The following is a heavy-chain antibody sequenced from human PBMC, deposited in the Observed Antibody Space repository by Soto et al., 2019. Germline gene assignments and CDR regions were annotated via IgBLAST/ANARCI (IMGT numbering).Heavy chain of an antibody. CDR1: GGSISTSRSY. D-gene: IGHD2-21*01. J-gene: IGHJ5*02. V-gene: IGHV4-39*01. Sequence: QLQLLESGPGLVEASETLSLTCSVSGGSISTSRSYWAWIRQPPGKGLEWLPNIFYRGSTFYNPSLASRVSVSVDTSKNEFSRKLRSVTAADTAVYYCARQPTTGDTDLWFDPWGQGTLVTVAS. CDR2: IFYRGST. CDR3: ARQPTTGDTDLWFDP.